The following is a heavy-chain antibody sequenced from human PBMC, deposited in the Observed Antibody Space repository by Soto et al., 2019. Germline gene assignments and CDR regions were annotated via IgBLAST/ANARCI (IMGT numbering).Heavy chain of an antibody. Sequence: QVQLVQSGAEVKKPGSSVKVSCKASGGTFSSYAISWVRQAPGQGLEWMGGIIPIFGTANYAQKFQGRVTITADESTSTAYMVLSSLRSEDTAVYYCASRLGGNPFGHWYFDLWGRGTLVTVSS. CDR1: GGTFSSYA. V-gene: IGHV1-69*01. J-gene: IGHJ2*01. CDR3: ASRLGGNPFGHWYFDL. CDR2: IIPIFGTA. D-gene: IGHD2-15*01.